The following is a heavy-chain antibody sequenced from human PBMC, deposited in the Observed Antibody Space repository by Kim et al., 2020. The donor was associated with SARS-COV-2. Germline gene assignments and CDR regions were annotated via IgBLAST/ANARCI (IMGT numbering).Heavy chain of an antibody. V-gene: IGHV3-23*01. J-gene: IGHJ3*02. CDR3: AKDGGATLTGYDAFDI. Sequence: GGSLRLSCAASGFTFSSFAMSWVRQAPGKGLEWVSAISGSGGSTYYADSVKGRFTISRDNSKNTLYLQMNSLRAEDTAVYYCAKDGGATLTGYDAFDIWGQGTLVTVSS. CDR2: ISGSGGST. CDR1: GFTFSSFA. D-gene: IGHD2-15*01.